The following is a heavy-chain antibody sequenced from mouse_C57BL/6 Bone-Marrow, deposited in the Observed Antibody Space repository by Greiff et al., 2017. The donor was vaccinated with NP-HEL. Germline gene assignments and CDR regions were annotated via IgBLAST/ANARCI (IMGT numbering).Heavy chain of an antibody. Sequence: QVHVKQSGAELVKPGASVKISCKASGYAFSSYWMNWVKQRPGKGLEWIGQIYPGDGDTNYNGKFKGKATLTADKSSSTAYMQLSSLTSEDSAVYFCARWGNGSSYFYAMDYWGQGTSVTVSS. J-gene: IGHJ4*01. CDR3: ARWGNGSSYFYAMDY. CDR2: IYPGDGDT. CDR1: GYAFSSYW. D-gene: IGHD1-1*01. V-gene: IGHV1-80*01.